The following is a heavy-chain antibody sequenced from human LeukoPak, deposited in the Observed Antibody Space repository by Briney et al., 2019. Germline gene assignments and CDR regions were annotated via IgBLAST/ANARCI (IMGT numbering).Heavy chain of an antibody. V-gene: IGHV3-20*04. CDR3: ARDLSDSIGSWYPTYYFDY. Sequence: GGSLRLSCAASGFTFDDYGMSWVRQAPGKGLEWVSGINWNGGSTGYADSVKGRFTISRDNAKNSLYLQMNSLRAEDTALYYCARDLSDSIGSWYPTYYFDYWGQGTLVTVSS. CDR2: INWNGGST. J-gene: IGHJ4*02. D-gene: IGHD6-13*01. CDR1: GFTFDDYG.